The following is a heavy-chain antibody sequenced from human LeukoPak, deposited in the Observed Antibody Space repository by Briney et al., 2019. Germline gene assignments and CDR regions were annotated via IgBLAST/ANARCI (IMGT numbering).Heavy chain of an antibody. CDR3: ARSQYSYGPPQNYFDY. D-gene: IGHD5-18*01. J-gene: IGHJ4*02. CDR1: GYSISSGYY. CDR2: IYHSGST. Sequence: PSETLSLTCTVSGYSISSGYYWGWIRQPPGKGLERIGSIYHSGSTYYNPSLKSRVTISVDTSKNQFSLKLSSVTAADTAVYYCARSQYSYGPPQNYFDYWGQGTLVTVSS. V-gene: IGHV4-38-2*02.